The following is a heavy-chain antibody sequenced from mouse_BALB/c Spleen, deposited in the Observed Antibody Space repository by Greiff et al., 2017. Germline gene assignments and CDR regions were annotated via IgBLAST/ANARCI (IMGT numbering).Heavy chain of an antibody. CDR1: GFTFSSSY. V-gene: IGHV5-6-2*01. J-gene: IGHJ3*01. CDR3: ARYYYGNYVAWCAY. Sequence: EVQLVESGGGLVKLGGSLKLSCAASGFTFSSSYMSWVRQTPEKRLELVAAINSNGGSTYYPDTVKGRFTISRDNAKNTLYLQMSSLKSEDTALYYCARYYYGNYVAWCAYWGQGTLVTGAA. CDR2: INSNGGST. D-gene: IGHD2-1*01.